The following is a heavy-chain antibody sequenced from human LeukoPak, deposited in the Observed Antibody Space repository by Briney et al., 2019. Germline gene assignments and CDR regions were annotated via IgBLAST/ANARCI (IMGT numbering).Heavy chain of an antibody. J-gene: IGHJ4*02. Sequence: GGSLRLSCEGSGFTVSSNHMSWVRQAPEKGLEWVSIIQSTGKISYADSVKGRFTISRDNSKNTLFLQMNSLRAEDSAVYYCATDREGDPSAYYLVGGQGTLITVSS. CDR1: GFTVSSNH. D-gene: IGHD3-22*01. CDR3: ATDREGDPSAYYLV. CDR2: IQSTGKI. V-gene: IGHV3-53*01.